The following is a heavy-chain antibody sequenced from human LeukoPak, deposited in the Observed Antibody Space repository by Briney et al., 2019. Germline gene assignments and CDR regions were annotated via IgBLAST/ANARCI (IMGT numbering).Heavy chain of an antibody. D-gene: IGHD1-7*01. CDR2: IYYSGST. V-gene: IGHV4-59*08. CDR3: ARSESSWNSPLFDY. CDR1: GGSIRSYY. J-gene: IGHJ4*02. Sequence: SETLSLTCTVSGGSIRSYYWSWIRQPPGKGLEWIGYIYYSGSTNYNPSLKSRVTISVDTSKNQFSLKLSSVTAADTAVYYCARSESSWNSPLFDYWGQGTLVTVSS.